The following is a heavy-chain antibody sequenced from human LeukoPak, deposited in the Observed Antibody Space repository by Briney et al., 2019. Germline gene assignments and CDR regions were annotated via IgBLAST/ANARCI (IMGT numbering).Heavy chain of an antibody. D-gene: IGHD1-26*01. J-gene: IGHJ3*02. CDR2: INRNGGST. CDR1: GFTFDDYG. V-gene: IGHV3-20*04. CDR3: ASRQVGATTGAFDI. Sequence: GGSLRLSCAASGFTFDDYGMSWVRQAPGKGLEWVSGINRNGGSTGYADSVKGRFTISRDNAKNSLYLQMNSLRAEDTALYYCASRQVGATTGAFDIWGQGTMVTVSS.